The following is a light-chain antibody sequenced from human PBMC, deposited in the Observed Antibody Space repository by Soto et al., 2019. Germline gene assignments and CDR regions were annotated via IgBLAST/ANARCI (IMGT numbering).Light chain of an antibody. J-gene: IGLJ1*01. CDR2: EVS. V-gene: IGLV2-23*02. Sequence: TISCTGTSSYVGSYNLVSWYQQHPGKAPKLMIYEVSKRPSGVSNRFSGSKSGNTASLTISGLQAEDEADYYCCSYAGSSTSVFGTGTKVTVL. CDR3: CSYAGSSTSV. CDR1: SSYVGSYNL.